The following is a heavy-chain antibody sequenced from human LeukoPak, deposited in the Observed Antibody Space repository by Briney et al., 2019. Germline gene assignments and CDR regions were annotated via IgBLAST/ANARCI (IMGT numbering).Heavy chain of an antibody. V-gene: IGHV4-39*07. CDR2: ISYTGTT. D-gene: IGHD3/OR15-3a*01. CDR3: ARDPDFWTGYYYFDY. CDR1: GGSISSTNYL. Sequence: SETLSLTCTVSGGSISSTNYLWGWIRQPPGKGLEWIGSISYTGTTYYNPSLKSRVTISVDTSKNQLSLKVSSVTAADTAVFYCARDPDFWTGYYYFDYWGQGTLVTVSS. J-gene: IGHJ4*02.